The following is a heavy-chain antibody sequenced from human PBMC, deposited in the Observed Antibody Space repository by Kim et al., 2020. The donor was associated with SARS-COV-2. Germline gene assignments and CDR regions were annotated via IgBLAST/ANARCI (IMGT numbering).Heavy chain of an antibody. Sequence: AQGFTGRFVFSLDTSVSTAYLQISSLKAEDTAVYYCAREDLYDILTGYDYWGQGTLVTVSS. CDR3: AREDLYDILTGYDY. V-gene: IGHV7-4-1*02. J-gene: IGHJ4*02. D-gene: IGHD3-9*01.